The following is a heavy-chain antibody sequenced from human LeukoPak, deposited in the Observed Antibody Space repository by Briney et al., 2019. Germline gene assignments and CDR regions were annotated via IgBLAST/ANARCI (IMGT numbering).Heavy chain of an antibody. V-gene: IGHV1-18*01. CDR1: GYTFTSYG. CDR3: ARDRMITFGGAHYTH. CDR2: ISAYNGNT. D-gene: IGHD3-16*01. J-gene: IGHJ4*02. Sequence: ASVRVPCKASGYTFTSYGISGVRQAPGQGVEWMGWISAYNGNTNYAQKLQGRVTMTTDTSTSTAYVELRSLRSDDTAVYYCARDRMITFGGAHYTHWGQGTLVTVSS.